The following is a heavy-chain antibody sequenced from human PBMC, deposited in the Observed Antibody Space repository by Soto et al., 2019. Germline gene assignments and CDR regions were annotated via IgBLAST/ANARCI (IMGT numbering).Heavy chain of an antibody. J-gene: IGHJ4*02. D-gene: IGHD3-22*01. Sequence: PGGSLRLSCAASGFTFSSYEMNWVRQAPGKGLEWVSYISSSGSTIYYADSVKGRFTISRDNAKNSLYLQMNSLRAEDTAVYYCAREDYYDSSPGYCGQRTLVPVSS. CDR1: GFTFSSYE. V-gene: IGHV3-48*03. CDR3: AREDYYDSSPGY. CDR2: ISSSGSTI.